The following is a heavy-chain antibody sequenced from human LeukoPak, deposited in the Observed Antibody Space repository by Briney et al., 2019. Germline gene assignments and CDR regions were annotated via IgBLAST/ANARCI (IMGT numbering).Heavy chain of an antibody. D-gene: IGHD6-19*01. CDR1: GGSITSIHW. CDR2: IFHSGST. CDR3: ARGLAVAAPYYFDY. Sequence: PSETLSLTCAVSGGSITSIHWWSWVRQPPGKGLEWIGEIFHSGSTNHNPSLKSRVTISVDKSKNQFSLNLTSVTAADTAVYYCARGLAVAAPYYFDYWGQGTLVAVSS. V-gene: IGHV4-4*02. J-gene: IGHJ4*02.